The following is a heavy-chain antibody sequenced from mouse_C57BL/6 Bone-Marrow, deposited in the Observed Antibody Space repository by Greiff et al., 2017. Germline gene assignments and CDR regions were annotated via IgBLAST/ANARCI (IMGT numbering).Heavy chain of an antibody. Sequence: QVQLQQPGAELVKPGASVKMSCKASGYTFTSYWITWVKQRPGQGLEWIGDIYPGSGSTNYNEKFKSKATLTVDTSSSTAYMQLSSLTSEDSAVYYCARQLRRTPYYAMDYWGQGTSVTVSS. J-gene: IGHJ4*01. CDR1: GYTFTSYW. V-gene: IGHV1-55*01. D-gene: IGHD3-2*02. CDR3: ARQLRRTPYYAMDY. CDR2: IYPGSGST.